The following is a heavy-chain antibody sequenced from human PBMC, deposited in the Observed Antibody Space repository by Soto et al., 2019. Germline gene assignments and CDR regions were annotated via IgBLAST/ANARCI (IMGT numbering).Heavy chain of an antibody. D-gene: IGHD2-15*01. CDR1: GFTFSTYW. J-gene: IGHJ4*02. Sequence: EVQLVESGGGLVQPGGSLRLSCAASGFTFSTYWMSWVRQAPGKGLEWVANIKQDGSDKYYVDSVKGRFTISRDNAKNSPYLQINGLRAEDTAVYYCARVKSLAGHYWGQGTLVTVSS. V-gene: IGHV3-7*05. CDR3: ARVKSLAGHY. CDR2: IKQDGSDK.